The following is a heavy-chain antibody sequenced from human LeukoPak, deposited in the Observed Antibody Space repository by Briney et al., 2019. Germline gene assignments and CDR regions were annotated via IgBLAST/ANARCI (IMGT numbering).Heavy chain of an antibody. CDR1: GGTFSSYA. CDR3: ASKSLVGATESDAFDI. J-gene: IGHJ3*02. CDR2: IIPIFGTA. Sequence: SVKVSCKASGGTFSSYAISWVRQAPGQGLEWMGGIIPIFGTANYAQKFQGRVMITTDESTSTAYMELSSLRSEDTAVYYCASKSLVGATESDAFDIWGQGTMVTVSS. V-gene: IGHV1-69*05. D-gene: IGHD1-26*01.